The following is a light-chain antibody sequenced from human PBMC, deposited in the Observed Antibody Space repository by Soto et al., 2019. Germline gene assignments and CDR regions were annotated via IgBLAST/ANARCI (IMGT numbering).Light chain of an antibody. J-gene: IGKJ1*01. CDR2: GAA. CDR3: QQYHQWPA. CDR1: QSVFSS. Sequence: EIVMPQSPATLSVSPGERATLSCRASQSVFSSLAWYQQKPGQAPRLLIYGAATRATGIQARFSGGGSGTEFTLTIRSMQSEDFAVYYCQQYHQWPAFGRGTKV. V-gene: IGKV3-15*01.